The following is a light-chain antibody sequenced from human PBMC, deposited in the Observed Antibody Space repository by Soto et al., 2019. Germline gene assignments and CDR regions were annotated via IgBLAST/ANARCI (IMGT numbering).Light chain of an antibody. CDR3: QQYNNWLRT. CDR2: GAS. J-gene: IGKJ1*01. V-gene: IGKV3-15*01. Sequence: EIVMTQSPATLYVSPGERATLSCRASQSVSNNLAWYQQKPGQAPRLLIYGASTRAAGIPARFSGSGSGTEFPLTISSLQSEDFAVYYCQQYNNWLRTIGQGTKVEIK. CDR1: QSVSNN.